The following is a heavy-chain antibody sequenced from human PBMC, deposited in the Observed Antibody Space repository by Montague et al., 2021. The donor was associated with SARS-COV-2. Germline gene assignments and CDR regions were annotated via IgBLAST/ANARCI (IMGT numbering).Heavy chain of an antibody. V-gene: IGHV2-70*01. CDR2: IDWDDDK. D-gene: IGHD3-10*01. CDR1: GFSLSTSGMC. J-gene: IGHJ4*02. CDR3: ARTYYYGSGSYYTYYFDY. Sequence: PPPVKPTQTLTLACTFSGFSLSTSGMCVSWIRQPPGKALEWLALIDWDDDKYYSTSLKTRLTISKDTSKNQVVLTMTNMDPVDTATYYCARTYYYGSGSYYTYYFDYWGQGTLVTVSS.